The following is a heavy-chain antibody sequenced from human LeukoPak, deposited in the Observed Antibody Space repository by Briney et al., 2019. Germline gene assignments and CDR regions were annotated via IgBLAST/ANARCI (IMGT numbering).Heavy chain of an antibody. CDR2: ISSSSSYI. V-gene: IGHV3-21*01. CDR1: GLTFSSYR. D-gene: IGHD3-3*01. CDR3: ARAYYDFWSGYYAYFDY. J-gene: IGHJ4*02. Sequence: KTGGALRLYCAASGLTFSSYRLNWVRQAPGKGLELVSSISSSSSYIYYADSVKGRFTISRDNAKNSLYLQMNSLRAEDTAVYYCARAYYDFWSGYYAYFDYCGQGTLVTVSS.